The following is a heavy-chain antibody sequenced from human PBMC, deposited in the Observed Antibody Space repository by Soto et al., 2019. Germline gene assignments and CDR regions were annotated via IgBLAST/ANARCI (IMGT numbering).Heavy chain of an antibody. Sequence: QITLKESGPTLVNPTQTLALTWSFSGFSLSSSGVGVGWLRQSPGKALEWLALIYWDDDKRYSPSLKSKLSNTKHTSKNQVVRKMTHMDPDEKGTHHCAHTVRFISTWKYGYFDFWGKGATV. V-gene: IGHV2-5*02. D-gene: IGHD1-7*01. CDR3: AHTVRFISTWKYGYFDF. CDR2: IYWDDDK. CDR1: GFSLSSSGVG. J-gene: IGHJ3*01.